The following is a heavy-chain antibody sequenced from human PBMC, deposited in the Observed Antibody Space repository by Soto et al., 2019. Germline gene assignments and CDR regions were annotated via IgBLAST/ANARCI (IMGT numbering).Heavy chain of an antibody. CDR3: ARRGSGTSPKFDY. Sequence: EVQLVESVGGLVQPGGSIRLSCAASGFTFSAYTMNWVRQAPGKGLELISYISSSSSTIFYADSVKGRFTISRDNTKNSRDLQMNSLRDEDTAVYYCARRGSGTSPKFDYCGQGTLVTVSS. V-gene: IGHV3-48*02. CDR2: ISSSSSTI. D-gene: IGHD1-26*01. J-gene: IGHJ4*02. CDR1: GFTFSAYT.